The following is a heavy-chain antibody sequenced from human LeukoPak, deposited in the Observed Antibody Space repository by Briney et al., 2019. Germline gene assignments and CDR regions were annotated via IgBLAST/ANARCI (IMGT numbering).Heavy chain of an antibody. CDR3: TTAPGIAADGMATFDY. CDR2: IKSKTDGGTT. Sequence: GGSLRLSCAASGFTFINAWMTWVRQAPGKGLEWVGRIKSKTDGGTTDYAAPVKGRFTISRDGSKNTLYLQMNSLKTEDTAVYYCTTAPGIAADGMATFDYWGQGTQVTVSS. J-gene: IGHJ4*02. V-gene: IGHV3-15*01. D-gene: IGHD6-13*01. CDR1: GFTFINAW.